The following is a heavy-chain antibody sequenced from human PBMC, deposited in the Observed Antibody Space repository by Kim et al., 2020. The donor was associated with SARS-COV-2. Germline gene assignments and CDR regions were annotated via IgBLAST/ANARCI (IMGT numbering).Heavy chain of an antibody. CDR2: IWYDGSKK. Sequence: LSLTCAASGFTFSNYTMHWVRQAPGKGLEWVALIWYDGSKKYYVDSVKGRFTISRDNSKSTFFLQMNSLRAEDTAVYYCAKDEGGGGASPLDYWGQGTLVTVSS. CDR3: AKDEGGGGASPLDY. D-gene: IGHD3-16*01. J-gene: IGHJ4*02. V-gene: IGHV3-33*06. CDR1: GFTFSNYT.